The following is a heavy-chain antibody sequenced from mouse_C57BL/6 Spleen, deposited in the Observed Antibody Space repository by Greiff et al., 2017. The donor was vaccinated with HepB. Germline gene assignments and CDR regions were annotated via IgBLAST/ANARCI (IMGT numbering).Heavy chain of an antibody. CDR3: ARSRGRGGYFDY. D-gene: IGHD1-1*01. CDR1: GYTFTSYW. J-gene: IGHJ2*01. CDR2: INPSNGGT. V-gene: IGHV1-53*01. Sequence: VQLQQPGTELVKPGASVKLSCKASGYTFTSYWMHWVKQRPGQGLEWIGNINPSNGGTNYNEKFKSKATLTVDKSASTAYMQLSSLTSKDSAVYDCARSRGRGGYFDYWGQGTTLTVSS.